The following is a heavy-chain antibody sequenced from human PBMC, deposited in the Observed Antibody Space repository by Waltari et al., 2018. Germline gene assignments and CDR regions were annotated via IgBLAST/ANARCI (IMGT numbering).Heavy chain of an antibody. V-gene: IGHV3-11*01. CDR3: ARGITSAFDY. CDR2: ISSSGTTI. D-gene: IGHD1-20*01. Sequence: QVQMVESGGGLVWPGGSLALSCAASGFRFREYYMSWIRQAPGKGLEWVSYISSSGTTILYADSVKGRFTISRDNAKNSLHMEMNNLRAEDTAVYYCARGITSAFDYWGQGSLVTVSS. CDR1: GFRFREYY. J-gene: IGHJ4*02.